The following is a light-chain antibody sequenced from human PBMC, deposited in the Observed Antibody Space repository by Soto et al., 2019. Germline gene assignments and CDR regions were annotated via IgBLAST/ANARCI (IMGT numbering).Light chain of an antibody. CDR2: GAS. Sequence: EIVRTQSPATLSVSPGERATLSCRASQSVSSNLAWYQQKPGQAPRLLIYGASTRATGIPARFSGSGSGTEFTLTISSLQSEDFATYYCQQLNNYPRTFGPGTKVDIK. CDR3: QQLNNYPRT. J-gene: IGKJ3*01. CDR1: QSVSSN. V-gene: IGKV3-15*01.